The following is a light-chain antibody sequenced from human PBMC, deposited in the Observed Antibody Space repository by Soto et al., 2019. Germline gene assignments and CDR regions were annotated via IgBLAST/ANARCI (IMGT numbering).Light chain of an antibody. CDR3: QQYSSYSWT. J-gene: IGKJ1*01. CDR2: KAS. V-gene: IGKV1-5*03. Sequence: DIQMTQSPSTLSASVGDRVTITCRASQSISSWLAWYQQKPGKASKLLIYKASSLQSGVPSRFSGSGSGTEFTLTISSLQPDDFATYYCQQYSSYSWTFGRGTKVEIK. CDR1: QSISSW.